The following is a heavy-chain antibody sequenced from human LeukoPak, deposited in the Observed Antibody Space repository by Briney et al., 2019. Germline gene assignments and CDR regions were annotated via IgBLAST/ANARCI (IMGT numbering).Heavy chain of an antibody. V-gene: IGHV1-18*01. D-gene: IGHD6-19*01. CDR2: ISAYNGNT. CDR3: ATVAVDYYYMDV. Sequence: ASVKVSCKASGYTFSSHGVSWVRQAPGQGLEWMGWISAYNGNTNYAQKFQGRVTMTTDTSTSTAYMELRSLRSDDTAVYYCATVAVDYYYMDVWGKGTTVTISS. J-gene: IGHJ6*03. CDR1: GYTFSSHG.